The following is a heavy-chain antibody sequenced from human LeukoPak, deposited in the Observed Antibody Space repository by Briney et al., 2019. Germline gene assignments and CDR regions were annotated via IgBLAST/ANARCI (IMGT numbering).Heavy chain of an antibody. V-gene: IGHV3-21*01. D-gene: IGHD6-19*01. CDR2: ISSSSSYI. CDR1: GFTFSSYS. J-gene: IGHJ4*02. Sequence: GGSLRLSCAASGFTFSSYSMNWVRQAPGKGLEWVSSISSSSSYIYYADSVKGRFTISRDNAKNTLYLQMNSLRAEDTAVYYCARVRPYSSGFDYWGQGTLVTVSS. CDR3: ARVRPYSSGFDY.